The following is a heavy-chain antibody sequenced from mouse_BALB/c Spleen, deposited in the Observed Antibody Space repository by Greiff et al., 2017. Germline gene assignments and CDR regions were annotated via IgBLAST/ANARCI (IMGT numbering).Heavy chain of an antibody. Sequence: EVMLVESGGGLVKLGGSLKLSCAASGFTFSSYYMSWVRQTPEKRLELVAAINSNGGSTYYPDTVKGRFTISRDNAKNTLYLQMSSLKSEDTALYYCARREYGNSYYAMDYWGQGTSVTVSS. CDR2: INSNGGST. CDR3: ARREYGNSYYAMDY. D-gene: IGHD2-10*02. J-gene: IGHJ4*01. V-gene: IGHV5-6-2*01. CDR1: GFTFSSYY.